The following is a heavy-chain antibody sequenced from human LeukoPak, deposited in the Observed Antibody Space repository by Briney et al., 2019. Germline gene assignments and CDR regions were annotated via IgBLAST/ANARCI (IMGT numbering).Heavy chain of an antibody. CDR1: GFTFSSYE. J-gene: IGHJ4*02. Sequence: GGSLRLSCAASGFTFSSYEMNWVRQAPGKGLEGVSYISSSGSTIYYADSVKGRFTISRDNAKNSLYLQMNSLRAEDTAVYYCARDLYCSSTSCSDYWGQGTLVTVSS. CDR2: ISSSGSTI. CDR3: ARDLYCSSTSCSDY. V-gene: IGHV3-48*03. D-gene: IGHD2-2*01.